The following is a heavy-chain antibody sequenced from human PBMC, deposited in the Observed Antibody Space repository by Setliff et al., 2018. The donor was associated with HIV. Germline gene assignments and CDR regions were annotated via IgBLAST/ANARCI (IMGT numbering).Heavy chain of an antibody. V-gene: IGHV4-4*07. CDR2: IYISGST. Sequence: LSLTCTVSGGSNSSYYWSWIRQPAGKGLEWIGHIYISGSTNYNPSFNSRVTMSVDTSKNQFSLRLTSVTAADTAMYHCARDRSSGWSKDWFDTWGQGILVTVSS. CDR1: GGSNSSYY. CDR3: ARDRSSGWSKDWFDT. J-gene: IGHJ5*02. D-gene: IGHD6-19*01.